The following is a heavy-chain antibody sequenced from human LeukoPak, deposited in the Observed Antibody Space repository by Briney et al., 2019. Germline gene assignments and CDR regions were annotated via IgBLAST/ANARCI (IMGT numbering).Heavy chain of an antibody. J-gene: IGHJ4*02. CDR2: IPYDGSNK. Sequence: GRSLRLTCAASGFTFSSYAMHWVRQAPGKGLEWVAVIPYDGSNKYYADSVKGRFTISRDNSKNTLYLQMNSLRAEDTAVYYCAKDGPYSGSYYYSYWGQGTLVTVS. D-gene: IGHD1-26*01. CDR3: AKDGPYSGSYYYSY. V-gene: IGHV3-30-3*01. CDR1: GFTFSSYA.